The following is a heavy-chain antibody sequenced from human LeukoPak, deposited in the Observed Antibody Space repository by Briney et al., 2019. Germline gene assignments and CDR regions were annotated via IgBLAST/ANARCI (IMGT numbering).Heavy chain of an antibody. D-gene: IGHD3-16*01. CDR2: IKQDGSEK. CDR1: GFTFSSYW. Sequence: GGSLRLSCAASGFTFSSYWMSWVRQAPGKGLEWVANIKQDGSEKYYVDSVKGRFTISRDNAKNSLYLQMNSLRAEDTAVYYCAEVGFGDAFDIWGQGTMVTVSS. V-gene: IGHV3-7*03. CDR3: AEVGFGDAFDI. J-gene: IGHJ3*02.